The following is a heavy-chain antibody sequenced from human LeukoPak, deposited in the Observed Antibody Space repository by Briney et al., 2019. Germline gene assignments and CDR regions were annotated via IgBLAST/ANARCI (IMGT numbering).Heavy chain of an antibody. CDR2: ISSDGNHK. CDR1: GVTLSTFG. CDR3: AKAGAYDSSGYYYYLDY. V-gene: IGHV3-30*18. D-gene: IGHD3-22*01. J-gene: IGHJ4*02. Sequence: PGGSLRLSCAASGVTLSTFGNHWVRQAPGKGLEWVASISSDGNHKYYVGSVEGRFTISRDNSRNTLYLQMNSLRTEDTAVYYCAKAGAYDSSGYYYYLDYWGQGTLVTVPS.